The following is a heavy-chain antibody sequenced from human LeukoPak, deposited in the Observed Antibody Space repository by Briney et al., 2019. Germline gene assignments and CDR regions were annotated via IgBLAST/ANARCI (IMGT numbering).Heavy chain of an antibody. CDR2: TSDRGDST. V-gene: IGHV3-23*01. CDR3: AKKAQYNGNYPLDY. J-gene: IGHJ4*02. D-gene: IGHD1-26*01. CDR1: GFTFTSYS. Sequence: GGSLRLSCAASGFTFTSYSMSWVRQAPGKGLDLVSGTSDRGDSTYYADSVKGRFTISRDNSKNTLYLQMNSLRAEDTALYFCAKKAQYNGNYPLDYWGQGTLVTVSS.